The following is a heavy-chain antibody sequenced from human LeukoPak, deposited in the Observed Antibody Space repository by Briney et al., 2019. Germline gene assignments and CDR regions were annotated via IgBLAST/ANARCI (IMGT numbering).Heavy chain of an antibody. CDR1: GGTFSSYA. Sequence: ASVEVSCKASGGTFSSYAISWVRQAPGQGLEWMGRIIPILGIANYAQKFQGRVTITADKSTSTAYMELSSLRSEDTAVYYCARDYGSGSYYYNWFDPWGRGTLVTVSS. J-gene: IGHJ5*02. D-gene: IGHD3-10*01. CDR3: ARDYGSGSYYYNWFDP. CDR2: IIPILGIA. V-gene: IGHV1-69*04.